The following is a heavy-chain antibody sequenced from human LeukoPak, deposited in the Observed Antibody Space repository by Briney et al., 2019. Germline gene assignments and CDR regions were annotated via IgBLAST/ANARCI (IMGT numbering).Heavy chain of an antibody. CDR2: INHSGST. D-gene: IGHD4-11*01. CDR3: ARHGGDYSNYANWFDP. Sequence: SETLSLTCAVYGGSFSGYYWSWIRQPPGKGLEWIGEINHSGSTNYNPSLKSRVTISVDTSKNQFSLKLSSVTAADTAVYYCARHGGDYSNYANWFDPWGQGTLVTVSS. V-gene: IGHV4-34*01. J-gene: IGHJ5*02. CDR1: GGSFSGYY.